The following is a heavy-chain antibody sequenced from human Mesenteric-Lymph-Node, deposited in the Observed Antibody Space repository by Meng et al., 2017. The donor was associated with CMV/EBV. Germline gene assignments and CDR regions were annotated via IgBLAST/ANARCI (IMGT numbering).Heavy chain of an antibody. V-gene: IGHV3-11*04. Sequence: GESLKISCAASGFTFSDYYMSWIRQAPGKGLEWVSYISSSGSTIYYADSVKGRFTISRDNSKNTLYLQMYSLRAEDTAVYYCAKDPMIYDGSGYSLEYWGQGTLVTVSS. J-gene: IGHJ4*02. CDR1: GFTFSDYY. CDR2: ISSSGSTI. CDR3: AKDPMIYDGSGYSLEY. D-gene: IGHD3-22*01.